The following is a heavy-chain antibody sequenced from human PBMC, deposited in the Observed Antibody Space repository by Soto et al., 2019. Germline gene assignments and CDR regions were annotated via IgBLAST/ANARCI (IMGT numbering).Heavy chain of an antibody. V-gene: IGHV3-23*01. CDR3: AKDPNGDYLGAFDC. D-gene: IGHD4-17*01. CDR2: ISASGGVT. J-gene: IGHJ3*01. CDR1: GFTFGNYV. Sequence: QMLESGGGLVQPGGSLRLSCAASGFTFGNYVVTWVRQAPGRGLEWVSAISASGGVTFYADSVRGRFTISRDNYKNTLYLEMNSLRAEDTALYFCAKDPNGDYLGAFDCWGRGTMVIVSS.